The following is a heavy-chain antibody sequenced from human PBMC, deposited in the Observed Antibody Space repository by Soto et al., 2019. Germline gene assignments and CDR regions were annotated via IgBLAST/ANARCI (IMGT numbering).Heavy chain of an antibody. V-gene: IGHV4-39*01. Sequence: PSETLSLTCTVSGGSISSSSYYWGWIRQPPGKGLEWIGSIYYSGSTYYNPSLKSRVTISVDTSKNQFSLKLSSVTAADTAVYYCVRSGVVVAAQTIPYKWFDPWGQGALVTVSS. CDR1: GGSISSSSYY. CDR2: IYYSGST. CDR3: VRSGVVVAAQTIPYKWFDP. D-gene: IGHD2-15*01. J-gene: IGHJ5*02.